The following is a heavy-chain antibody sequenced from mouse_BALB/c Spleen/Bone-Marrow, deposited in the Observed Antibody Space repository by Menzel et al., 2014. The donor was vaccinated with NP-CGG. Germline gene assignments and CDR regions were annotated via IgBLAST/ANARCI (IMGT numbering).Heavy chain of an antibody. CDR2: ISTYSGNT. D-gene: IGHD2-4*01. J-gene: IGHJ3*01. CDR1: GYTFTV. V-gene: IGHV1-67*01. CDR3: ARGIYYDSTWFAY. Sequence: VQLQQSGPELVRPGVSVKISCKGSGYTFTVHWVKQSHAKSLEWIGVISTYSGNTNYNQKFKGKATMTVDKSSSTAYMELARLTSEDSAIYYCARGIYYDSTWFAYWGQGTLVTVS.